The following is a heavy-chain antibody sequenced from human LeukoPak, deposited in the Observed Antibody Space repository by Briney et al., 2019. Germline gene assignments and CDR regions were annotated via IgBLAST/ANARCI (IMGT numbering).Heavy chain of an antibody. J-gene: IGHJ2*01. Sequence: GESLKISCKASGYTFTSYWIGWVRQMPGKGLEWMGIIYPAYLDARYSPSFQGHVTFSVDKSNSTAFLQWSSLKASDSAMYYWARRIGHSYFDLWGRGTLVTVSS. CDR1: GYTFTSYW. CDR2: IYPAYLDA. CDR3: ARRIGHSYFDL. V-gene: IGHV5-51*01.